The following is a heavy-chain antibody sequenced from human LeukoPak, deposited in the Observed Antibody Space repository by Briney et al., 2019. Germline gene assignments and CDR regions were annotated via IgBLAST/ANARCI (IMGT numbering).Heavy chain of an antibody. D-gene: IGHD6-6*01. CDR2: IYYSGST. CDR1: GGSISSYY. V-gene: IGHV4-59*01. CDR3: ARGGAARLHFQN. J-gene: IGHJ1*01. Sequence: PSETLSLTCTVSGGSISSYYWSWIRQPPGKGLEWIGDIYYSGSTNYNPSLKSRVTISVDTSKNQFSLNLNSVTAADTAVYYCARGGAARLHFQNWGQGTLVTVSS.